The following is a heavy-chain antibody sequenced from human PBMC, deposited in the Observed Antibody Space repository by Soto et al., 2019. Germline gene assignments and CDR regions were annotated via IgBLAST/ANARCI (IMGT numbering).Heavy chain of an antibody. J-gene: IGHJ4*02. CDR3: AKDYGDYDYYFDY. CDR2: ISGRGGST. D-gene: IGHD4-17*01. CDR1: GFTFSSYA. Sequence: AGESLTLSCAASGFTFSSYAMSGVRQAPGKGLEWVSAISGRGGSTYYADSVKGRFTISRDNSKNTLYLQMNSLRAEDTAVYYCAKDYGDYDYYFDYWGQGTLVTVSS. V-gene: IGHV3-23*01.